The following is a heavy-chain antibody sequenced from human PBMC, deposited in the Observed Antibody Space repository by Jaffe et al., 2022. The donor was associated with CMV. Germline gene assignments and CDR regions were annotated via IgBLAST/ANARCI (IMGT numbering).Heavy chain of an antibody. Sequence: QVQLQQWGAGLLKPSETLSLTCAVYGGSFSGYYWSWIRQPPGKGLEWIGEINHSGSTNYNPSLKSRVTISVDTSKNQFSLKLSSVTAADTAVYYCARGLPYYYGSRNPNAFDIWGQGTMVTVSS. CDR3: ARGLPYYYGSRNPNAFDI. V-gene: IGHV4-34*01. J-gene: IGHJ3*02. CDR2: INHSGST. CDR1: GGSFSGYY. D-gene: IGHD3-10*01.